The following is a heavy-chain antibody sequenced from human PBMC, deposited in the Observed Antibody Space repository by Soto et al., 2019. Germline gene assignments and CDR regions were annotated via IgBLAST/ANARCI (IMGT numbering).Heavy chain of an antibody. Sequence: ASVKVSCKASGYTFTSYYMHWVRQAPGQGLEWMGIINPSGGSTSYAQKFQGRVTMTRDTSTSTVYMELSSLRSEDTAVYYCARDPDIVVVGGYGMDVWGQGTTVTVPS. V-gene: IGHV1-46*01. J-gene: IGHJ6*02. CDR3: ARDPDIVVVGGYGMDV. CDR2: INPSGGST. D-gene: IGHD2-15*01. CDR1: GYTFTSYY.